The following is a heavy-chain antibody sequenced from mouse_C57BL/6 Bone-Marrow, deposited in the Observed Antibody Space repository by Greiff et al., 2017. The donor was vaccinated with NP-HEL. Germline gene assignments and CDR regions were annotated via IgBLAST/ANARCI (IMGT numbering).Heavy chain of an antibody. Sequence: QVQLQQPGAELVMPGASVKLSCKASGYTFTSYWMHWVKQRPGQGLEWIGEIDPSDSYTNYNQKFKGKSTLTVDKSSSTAYMQLSSLTSEDSAVYYCAREKGYYYGSNWYFDFWGTGTTVTVSS. J-gene: IGHJ1*03. CDR1: GYTFTSYW. D-gene: IGHD1-1*01. CDR2: IDPSDSYT. V-gene: IGHV1-69*01. CDR3: AREKGYYYGSNWYFDF.